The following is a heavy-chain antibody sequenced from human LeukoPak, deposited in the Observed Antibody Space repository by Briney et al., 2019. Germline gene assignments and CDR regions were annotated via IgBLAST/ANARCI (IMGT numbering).Heavy chain of an antibody. CDR1: GFTFNNYN. D-gene: IGHD1-26*01. J-gene: IGHJ6*03. CDR3: ARDPYSGNYGNYYYYYMDV. V-gene: IGHV3-21*01. CDR2: ITSSGTYI. Sequence: PGGSLRLSCAASGFTFNNYNMNWVRQAPGKALEWVSSITSSGTYIFYADSVKGRFTISRGNAKNSLYLQMNSLGPEDTAVYYCARDPYSGNYGNYYYYYMDVWGKGTRVTISS.